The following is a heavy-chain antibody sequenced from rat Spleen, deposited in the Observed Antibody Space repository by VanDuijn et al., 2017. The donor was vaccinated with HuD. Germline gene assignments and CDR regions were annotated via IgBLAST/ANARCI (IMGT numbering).Heavy chain of an antibody. V-gene: IGHV5-29*01. CDR3: ATSPYYWYFDF. Sequence: EVQLVESGGGLVQPGRSLKLSCEASGFTFNNYVMAWVRQVPTKGLEWVATFSYDGISTYYRDSVRGRFTISRDNAKSTLYLQMDSLRSEDTATYYCATSPYYWYFDFWGPGTMVTVSS. J-gene: IGHJ1*01. D-gene: IGHD1-12*01. CDR1: GFTFNNYV. CDR2: FSYDGIST.